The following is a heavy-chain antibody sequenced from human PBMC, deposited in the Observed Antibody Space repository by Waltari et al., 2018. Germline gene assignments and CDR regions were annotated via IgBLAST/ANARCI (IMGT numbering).Heavy chain of an antibody. Sequence: QVQLQESGPGLVKPSQTLSLTCTVSGGSISSGSYYWSWIRQPAGKGLEWIGYIYTSGSTNYNPSLKSRVTISVDTSKNQFSLKLSSVTAADTAVYYCARDTVRGLRFLEWYPTGGMDVWGQGTTVTVSS. CDR2: IYTSGST. CDR1: GGSISSGSYY. CDR3: ARDTVRGLRFLEWYPTGGMDV. J-gene: IGHJ6*02. D-gene: IGHD3-3*01. V-gene: IGHV4-61*09.